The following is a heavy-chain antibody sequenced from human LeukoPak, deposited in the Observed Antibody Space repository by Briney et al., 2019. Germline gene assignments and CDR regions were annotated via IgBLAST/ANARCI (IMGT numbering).Heavy chain of an antibody. CDR1: GFTFSSYS. V-gene: IGHV3-21*01. J-gene: IGHJ4*02. Sequence: GGSLRLSCAASGFTFSSYSMNWVRQAPGKGREWVSSISSSSSYIYYADSVKGRFTISRDNAKNSLYLQMNSLRAEDTAVYYCARGEVVVVPAALDYWGQGTLVTVSS. CDR3: ARGEVVVVPAALDY. CDR2: ISSSSSYI. D-gene: IGHD2-2*01.